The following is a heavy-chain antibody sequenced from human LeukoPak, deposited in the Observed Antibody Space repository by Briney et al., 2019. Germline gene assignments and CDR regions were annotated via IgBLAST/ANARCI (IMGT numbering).Heavy chain of an antibody. Sequence: KTSETLSLTCTVSGGSISSYYWSWIRQPPGKGLEWIGYIYYSGSTNYNPSLKSRVTISVDTSKNQFSLKLSSVTAADTAVYYCARAYSSGWTDHDAFDIWGQGTMVTVSS. V-gene: IGHV4-59*08. J-gene: IGHJ3*02. D-gene: IGHD6-19*01. CDR1: GGSISSYY. CDR3: ARAYSSGWTDHDAFDI. CDR2: IYYSGST.